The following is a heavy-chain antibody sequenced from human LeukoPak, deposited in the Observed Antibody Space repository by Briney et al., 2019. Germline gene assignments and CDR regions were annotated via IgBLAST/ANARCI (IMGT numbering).Heavy chain of an antibody. Sequence: GGSLRLSCAASGFTFSSYGMHWVRQAPGKGLEWVAVISYDGSNKYYADSVKGRFTISRDNAKNSLYLQMNSLRAEDTAVYYCARDRVLMASNYYYYYYMDVWGKGTTVTVSS. CDR3: ARDRVLMASNYYYYYYMDV. CDR1: GFTFSSYG. D-gene: IGHD2-8*01. J-gene: IGHJ6*03. V-gene: IGHV3-30*03. CDR2: ISYDGSNK.